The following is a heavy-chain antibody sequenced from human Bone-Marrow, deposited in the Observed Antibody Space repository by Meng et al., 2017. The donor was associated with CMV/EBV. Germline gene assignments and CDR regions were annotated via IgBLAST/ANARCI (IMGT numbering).Heavy chain of an antibody. V-gene: IGHV4-59*01. D-gene: IGHD1-14*01. Sequence: SEPLSLTCTVSGGSISSYYWSWIRQPPGKGLEWIGYIYYSGSTNYNPSLKSRVTISVDTSKNQFSLKLSSVTAADTAVYYCARTTPYYYGMDVWGQGTTVTVSS. CDR3: ARTTPYYYGMDV. J-gene: IGHJ6*02. CDR1: GGSISSYY. CDR2: IYYSGST.